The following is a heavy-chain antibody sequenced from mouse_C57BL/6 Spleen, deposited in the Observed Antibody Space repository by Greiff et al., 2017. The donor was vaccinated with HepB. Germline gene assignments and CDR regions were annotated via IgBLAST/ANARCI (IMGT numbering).Heavy chain of an antibody. V-gene: IGHV1-18*01. CDR3: AILHYYGSSSHWYFDV. D-gene: IGHD1-1*01. CDR2: INPNNGGT. CDR1: GYTFTDYN. J-gene: IGHJ1*03. Sequence: EVQLQQSGPELVKPGASVKIPCKASGYTFTDYNMDWVKQSHGKSLEWIGDINPNNGGTIYNQKFKGKATLTVDKSSSTAYMELRSLTSEDTAVYYCAILHYYGSSSHWYFDVWGTGTTVTVSS.